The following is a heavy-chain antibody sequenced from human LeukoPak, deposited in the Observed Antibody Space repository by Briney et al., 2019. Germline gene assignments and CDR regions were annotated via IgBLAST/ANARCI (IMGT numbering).Heavy chain of an antibody. CDR2: ISAYNGNT. D-gene: IGHD3-22*01. Sequence: ASVKVSCKASGYTFTSYGISWVRQAPGQGLEWMGWISAYNGNTNYAQKLQGRVTMTTDTSTSTAYMELRSLRSDDTAVYYCARVDDSSGYSVGAFDYWGQGTLVTVSS. J-gene: IGHJ4*02. CDR3: ARVDDSSGYSVGAFDY. V-gene: IGHV1-18*01. CDR1: GYTFTSYG.